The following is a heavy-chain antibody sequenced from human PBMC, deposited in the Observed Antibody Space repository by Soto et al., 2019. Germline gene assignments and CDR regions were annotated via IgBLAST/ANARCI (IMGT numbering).Heavy chain of an antibody. CDR3: ARDPNFSLTFHYYGMDV. CDR1: GYTFTTYY. CDR2: INPDPGRT. Sequence: QVQLVQSGAEVKKPGASVKISCKASGYTFTTYYLHWVRQAPGQGLEWMGIINPDPGRTSSAQNFRGRVSVTRDTSTSTVYMELYSLSSEDTAVYYCARDPNFSLTFHYYGMDVWGQGTTVTVSS. V-gene: IGHV1-46*01. J-gene: IGHJ6*02.